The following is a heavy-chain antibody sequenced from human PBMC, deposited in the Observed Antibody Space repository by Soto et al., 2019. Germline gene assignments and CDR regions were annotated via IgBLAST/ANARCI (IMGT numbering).Heavy chain of an antibody. Sequence: EVHLVESGGDLVQPGGSLRLSCATAGFTFTSYWMAWVRLAPGKGLEWVANIKQDGSEKYYVDSVKGQFTISRDNAKNSLYLQMNSLRCKASSVYYTAKSKMASFYYWGQGTLVTVSS. CDR3: AKSKMASFYY. D-gene: IGHD2-8*01. CDR2: IKQDGSEK. J-gene: IGHJ4*02. CDR1: GFTFTSYW. V-gene: IGHV3-7*01.